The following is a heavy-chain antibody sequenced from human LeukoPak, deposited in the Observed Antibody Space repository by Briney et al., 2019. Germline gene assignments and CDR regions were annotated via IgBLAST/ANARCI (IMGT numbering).Heavy chain of an antibody. CDR1: GGTFSNYA. J-gene: IGHJ3*02. V-gene: IGHV1-69*05. CDR3: ARRMVIPAFDI. Sequence: SVKVSCKASGGTFSNYAVTWVRQAPGQGLEWMGRIIPIFGTPNYAQKFQGRVTITTDESTSTAYMELSSLRSDDTAVYYCARRMVIPAFDIWGQGTMVTVSS. CDR2: IIPIFGTP. D-gene: IGHD4-23*01.